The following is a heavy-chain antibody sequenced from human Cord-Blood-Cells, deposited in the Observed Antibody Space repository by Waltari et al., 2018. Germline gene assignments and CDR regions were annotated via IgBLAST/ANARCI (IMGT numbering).Heavy chain of an antibody. V-gene: IGHV4-34*01. CDR3: ARGRRSNWGLGGYDY. CDR1: GGSLSGYY. CDR2: INHSGST. D-gene: IGHD7-27*01. J-gene: IGHJ4*02. Sequence: QVQLQQWGAGLLKPSETLSLTCAVTGGSLSGYYWSWIRQPPGKGLEWIGEINHSGSTNYNPSLKSRVTISVDTSKNQFSLKLSSVTAADTAVYYCARGRRSNWGLGGYDYWGQGTLVTVSS.